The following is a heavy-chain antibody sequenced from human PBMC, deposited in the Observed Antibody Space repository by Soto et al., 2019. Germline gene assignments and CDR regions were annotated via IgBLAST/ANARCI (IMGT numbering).Heavy chain of an antibody. J-gene: IGHJ4*02. V-gene: IGHV3-11*01. CDR3: ARVRRQLLWFGELLSCYFDY. D-gene: IGHD3-10*01. CDR2: ISSSGSTI. CDR1: GSTFSDYY. Sequence: GGSLRLSCAASGSTFSDYYMSWIRQAPGKGLEWVSYISSSGSTIYYADSVKGRFTISRDNAKNSLYLQMNSLRAEDTAVYYCARVRRQLLWFGELLSCYFDYWGQGTLVTVSS.